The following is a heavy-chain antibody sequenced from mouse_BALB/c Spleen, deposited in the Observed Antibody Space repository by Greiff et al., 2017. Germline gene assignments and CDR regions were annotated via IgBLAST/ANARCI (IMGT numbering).Heavy chain of an antibody. J-gene: IGHJ2*01. V-gene: IGHV5-17*02. CDR3: ARGGYPYYFDY. CDR2: MSSGSSTI. Sequence: EVKLMESGGGLVQPGGSRTLSCAASGFTFSSFGMHWVRQAPEKGLEWVAYMSSGSSTIYYAATVKGRFTISKDNPKNTLFLQMTSLRSEDTAMYCCARGGYPYYFDYWGQGTTLTVSS. D-gene: IGHD2-2*01. CDR1: GFTFSSFG.